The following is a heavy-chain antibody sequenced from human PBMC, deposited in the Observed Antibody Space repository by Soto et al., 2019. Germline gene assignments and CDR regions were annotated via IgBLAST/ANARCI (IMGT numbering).Heavy chain of an antibody. J-gene: IGHJ5*02. D-gene: IGHD3-10*01. Sequence: SETLSLTCAVYGGSISGYYWSWIRQPPGKGLEWIGEINHSGSTNYNPSLKSRVTISVDTSKNQFSLKLSSVTAADTAVYYCARGPKWFGKFDPWGQGTLVTVSS. CDR1: GGSISGYY. CDR2: INHSGST. CDR3: ARGPKWFGKFDP. V-gene: IGHV4-34*01.